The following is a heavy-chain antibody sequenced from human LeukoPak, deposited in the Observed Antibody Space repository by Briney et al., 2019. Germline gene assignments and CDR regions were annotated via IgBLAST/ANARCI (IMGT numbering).Heavy chain of an antibody. Sequence: GGSLRLSCAASGFTFSSHGMHWVRQAPGKGLEWVAVISYDGSNKYYADSVKGRFTISRDNSKNTLYLQMNSLRAEDTAVYYCAKDENFSNWFDPWGQGTLVTVSS. CDR2: ISYDGSNK. J-gene: IGHJ5*02. CDR1: GFTFSSHG. V-gene: IGHV3-30*18. CDR3: AKDENFSNWFDP. D-gene: IGHD1-7*01.